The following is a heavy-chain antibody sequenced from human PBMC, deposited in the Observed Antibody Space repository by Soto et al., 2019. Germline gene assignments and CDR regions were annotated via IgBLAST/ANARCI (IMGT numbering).Heavy chain of an antibody. Sequence: PSETLSLTCPVSGDSINSDKYYWGWIRQPPGKGLEWIGSIYFRGNTYYNPSLQTRVTISLDKSKSQFSLKLNSVTAADSAVYFCARLEELATISYYFDFWGQGALVTVSS. CDR1: GDSINSDKYY. CDR3: ARLEELATISYYFDF. J-gene: IGHJ4*02. CDR2: IYFRGNT. V-gene: IGHV4-39*01. D-gene: IGHD1-1*01.